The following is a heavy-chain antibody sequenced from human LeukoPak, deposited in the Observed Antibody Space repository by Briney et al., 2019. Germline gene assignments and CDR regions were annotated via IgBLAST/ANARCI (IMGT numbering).Heavy chain of an antibody. CDR3: ARGLSNDASLYNWFGP. Sequence: GGSLRLSCVPSGFTFTSHWMNWLRKAPGKGLEWVANIKLDGSEEKYVDSVKGRFTISRDNDKNSLYLQMNSLRAEDTAVYYCARGLSNDASLYNWFGPWGQGTLVAVSS. D-gene: IGHD2/OR15-2a*01. CDR2: IKLDGSEE. V-gene: IGHV3-7*04. J-gene: IGHJ5*02. CDR1: GFTFTSHW.